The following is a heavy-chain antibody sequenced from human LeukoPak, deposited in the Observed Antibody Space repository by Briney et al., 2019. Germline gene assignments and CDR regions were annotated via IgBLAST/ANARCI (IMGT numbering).Heavy chain of an antibody. V-gene: IGHV3-30*18. CDR3: AKGDHSPDDY. CDR1: GFTFSSYG. D-gene: IGHD6-13*01. J-gene: IGHJ4*02. Sequence: QSGGSLRLSCAASGFTFSSYGMHWVRQAPGKGLEWVAVISYDGSNKYYADSVKGRFTISRDNSKNTLYLQMNSLRAEDTAVYYCAKGDHSPDDYWGQGTLVTVSS. CDR2: ISYDGSNK.